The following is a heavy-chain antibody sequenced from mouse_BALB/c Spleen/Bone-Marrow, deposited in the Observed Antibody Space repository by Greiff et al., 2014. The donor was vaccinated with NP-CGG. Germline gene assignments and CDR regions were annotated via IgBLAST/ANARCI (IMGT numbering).Heavy chain of an antibody. J-gene: IGHJ1*01. D-gene: IGHD2-14*01. CDR1: GFNIKDTY. V-gene: IGHV14-3*02. CDR2: IDPAIFT. Sequence: EVQLQQSGAELAKPGASVKLSCTASGFNIKDTYLHWVKQRHEQGLDWIGRIDPAIFTKYDPKFQGKATITADTSSNTAYLHLSSLTSEDTAVYYCASYRYGWYFDVWGAGTTVTVSS. CDR3: ASYRYGWYFDV.